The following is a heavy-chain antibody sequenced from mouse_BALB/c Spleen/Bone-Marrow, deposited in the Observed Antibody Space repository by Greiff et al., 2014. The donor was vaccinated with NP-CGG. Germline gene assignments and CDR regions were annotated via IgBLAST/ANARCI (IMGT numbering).Heavy chain of an antibody. CDR1: GFNIKDTY. CDR3: ANYYYGSHFDY. CDR2: IDPANGNT. J-gene: IGHJ2*01. Sequence: EVQLQQSGAALVKPGASVKLSCTASGFNIKDTYMHWVKQRSEQGLEWIGRIDPANGNTKYDPKFQGKATITADTSSNTAYLQLSSLTSEDTAVYYCANYYYGSHFDYWGQGTTLTVSS. D-gene: IGHD1-1*01. V-gene: IGHV14-3*02.